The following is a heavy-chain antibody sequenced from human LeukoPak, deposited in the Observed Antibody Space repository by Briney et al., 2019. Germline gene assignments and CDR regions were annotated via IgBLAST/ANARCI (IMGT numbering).Heavy chain of an antibody. CDR3: AKAGAREKGNYFDY. V-gene: IGHV3-33*06. J-gene: IGHJ4*02. D-gene: IGHD6-6*01. CDR2: IWYDGSNK. Sequence: GGSLRLSCAASGFTFSSYGMHWVRQAPGKGLEWVAVIWYDGSNKYYADSVKGRFTISRDNSKNTLYLQMNSLRAEDTAVYYCAKAGAREKGNYFDYWGQGTLVTVSS. CDR1: GFTFSSYG.